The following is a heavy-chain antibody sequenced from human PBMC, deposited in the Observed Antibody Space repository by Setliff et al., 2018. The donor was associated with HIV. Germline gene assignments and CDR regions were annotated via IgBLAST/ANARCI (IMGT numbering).Heavy chain of an antibody. CDR2: IIPILGIA. CDR3: ARSSGQQLVLYAFDI. J-gene: IGHJ3*02. Sequence: ASVKVSCKASGGTFRNYALSWVRQAPGQGLEWMGGIIPILGIANYAQKFQGRVTITADESTSTAYMELSSLRSEDTAVYYCARSSGQQLVLYAFDIWGQGTMVTVSS. D-gene: IGHD6-13*01. V-gene: IGHV1-69*10. CDR1: GGTFRNYA.